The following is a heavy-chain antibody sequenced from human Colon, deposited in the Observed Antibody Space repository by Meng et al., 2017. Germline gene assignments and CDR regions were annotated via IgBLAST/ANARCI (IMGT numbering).Heavy chain of an antibody. J-gene: IGHJ2*01. D-gene: IGHD3-16*01. CDR3: AREGLVGDLRYLDL. Sequence: ASVKVSCKASAYTFAGYYMHWVRQAPGQGLEWMGRINPNSGGANYAQKFQGRVTMTRDTSISTAYMELSRLRSDDTAVYYCAREGLVGDLRYLDLWGHGTLVTVSS. CDR2: INPNSGGA. V-gene: IGHV1-2*06. CDR1: AYTFAGYY.